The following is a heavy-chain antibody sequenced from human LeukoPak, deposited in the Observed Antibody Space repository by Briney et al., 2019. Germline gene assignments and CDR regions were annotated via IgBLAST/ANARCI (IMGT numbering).Heavy chain of an antibody. CDR2: IYSSGST. Sequence: SETLSLTCTVSGGSISNYYWSWIRQPPGEGLEWIGYIYSSGSTNYNPSLKSRVAISVDTFKIQFSLKLSSVTAADTAVYYCARLALQEVGATQTYYLDYWGQGTLVTVSS. D-gene: IGHD1-26*01. J-gene: IGHJ4*02. CDR3: ARLALQEVGATQTYYLDY. CDR1: GGSISNYY. V-gene: IGHV4-59*01.